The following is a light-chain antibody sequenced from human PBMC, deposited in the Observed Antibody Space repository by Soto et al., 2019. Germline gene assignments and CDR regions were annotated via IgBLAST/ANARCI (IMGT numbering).Light chain of an antibody. CDR3: QQYNNWRQT. J-gene: IGKJ1*01. Sequence: EIVLTQSPGTLSLSPGERATLSCRASQSVSTRSLAWYQQKPGQAPRLLISGASSRAADIPDRFSGSGSGTDFTLTISSLQSEDFAVYYCQQYNNWRQTFGQGTKVDIK. CDR2: GAS. CDR1: QSVSTRS. V-gene: IGKV3-20*01.